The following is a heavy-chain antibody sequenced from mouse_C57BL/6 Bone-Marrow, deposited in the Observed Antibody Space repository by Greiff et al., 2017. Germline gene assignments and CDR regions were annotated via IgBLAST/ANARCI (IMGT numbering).Heavy chain of an antibody. D-gene: IGHD1-1*01. CDR2: ILPSIGRT. J-gene: IGHJ2*01. Sequence: VQLQQSGSELRSPGSSVKLSCKDFDSEVFPIAYMSWVRQKPGHGFEWIGGILPSIGRTIYGEKFEDKATLDADTLSNTAYLELNSLTSEDSAIYYCARGYGSSTYYFDYWGQGTTLTVSS. CDR1: DSEVFPIAY. CDR3: ARGYGSSTYYFDY. V-gene: IGHV15-2*01.